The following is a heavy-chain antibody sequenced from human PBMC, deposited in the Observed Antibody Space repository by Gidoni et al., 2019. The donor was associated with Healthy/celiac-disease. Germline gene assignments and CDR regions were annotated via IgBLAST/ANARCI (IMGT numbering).Heavy chain of an antibody. V-gene: IGHV3-23*01. D-gene: IGHD6-13*01. CDR3: AKGGYSSSWAKYFQH. J-gene: IGHJ1*01. CDR1: GFTFSSYA. CDR2: ISGSGGST. Sequence: EVQLLESGGGLVQPGGSLSLSCAASGFTFSSYAMSWVRQAPGKGLEWVSAISGSGGSTYYADSVKGRFTISRDNSKNTLYLQMNSLRAEDTAVYYCAKGGYSSSWAKYFQHWGQGTLVTVSS.